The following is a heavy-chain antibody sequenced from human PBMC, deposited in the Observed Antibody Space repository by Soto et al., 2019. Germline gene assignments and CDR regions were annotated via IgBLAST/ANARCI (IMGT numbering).Heavy chain of an antibody. J-gene: IGHJ6*02. CDR1: GYTFTGYY. CDR3: ATQFHHCGGDCYRGPYFGMDV. CDR2: INPYTGGT. Sequence: ASVKVSCKASGYTFTGYYVLWVRQAPGQGPECMGWINPYTGGTNYAQKFQGRVTMTRATSISTAYMELSKLISDDTAVYYCATQFHHCGGDCYRGPYFGMDVWGQGTTVTVSS. D-gene: IGHD2-21*02. V-gene: IGHV1-2*02.